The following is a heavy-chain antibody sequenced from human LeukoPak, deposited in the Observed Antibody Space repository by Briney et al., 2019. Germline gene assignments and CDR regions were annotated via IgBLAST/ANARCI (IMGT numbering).Heavy chain of an antibody. CDR3: ARGNSRWSTPSSSYYYRMDV. Sequence: PRASVKVSCTASGGTLSTYSISWVRQAPGQGLEWMGGIIPIFNTKNYAQRFQDRVILTADESTSTAYMELSSLRSEDTAVYYCARGNSRWSTPSSSYYYRMDVWGQGTTVAVSS. V-gene: IGHV1-69*13. CDR1: GGTLSTYS. D-gene: IGHD4-23*01. CDR2: IIPIFNTK. J-gene: IGHJ6*02.